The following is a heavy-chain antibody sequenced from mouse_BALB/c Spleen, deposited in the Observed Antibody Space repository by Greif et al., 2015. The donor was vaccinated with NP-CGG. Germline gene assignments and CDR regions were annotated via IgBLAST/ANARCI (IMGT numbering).Heavy chain of an antibody. J-gene: IGHJ4*01. CDR3: ARDGDYGYYAMDY. CDR1: GFTFTDYY. V-gene: IGHV7-3*02. CDR2: IRNKANGYTT. Sequence: EVQGVESGGGLVQPGGSLRLSCATSGFTFTDYYMSWVRQPPGKALEWLGFIRNKANGYTTEYSASVKGRFTISRDNSQSILYLQMNTLRAEDSATYYCARDGDYGYYAMDYWGQGTPVTVSS. D-gene: IGHD2-4*01.